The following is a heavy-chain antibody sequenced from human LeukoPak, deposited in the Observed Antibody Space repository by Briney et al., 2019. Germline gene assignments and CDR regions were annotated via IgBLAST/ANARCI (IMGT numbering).Heavy chain of an antibody. Sequence: PGRSLRLSCAASGFTFSSYGMHWVRQAPGKGLEWVAVIWYDGSNKYYADSVKGRFTISRDNSKSTLYLQMNSLRAEDTAVYYCARGYGSGNYFDYWGQEPWSPSPQ. CDR1: GFTFSSYG. CDR3: ARGYGSGNYFDY. D-gene: IGHD3-10*01. CDR2: IWYDGSNK. J-gene: IGHJ4*01. V-gene: IGHV3-33*01.